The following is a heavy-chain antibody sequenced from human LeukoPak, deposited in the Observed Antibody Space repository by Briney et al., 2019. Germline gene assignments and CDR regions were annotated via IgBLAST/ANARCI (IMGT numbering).Heavy chain of an antibody. J-gene: IGHJ4*02. CDR2: ISSSSSTI. CDR3: ARGNIVLMVYALPNFDY. Sequence: GGSLRLSCAASGFTVSHNYMSWVCQAPGKGLEWVSYISSSSSTIYYADSVKGRFTISRDNAKNSLYLQMNSLRAEDTAVYYCARGNIVLMVYALPNFDYWGQGTLVTVSS. V-gene: IGHV3-11*04. CDR1: GFTVSHNY. D-gene: IGHD2-8*01.